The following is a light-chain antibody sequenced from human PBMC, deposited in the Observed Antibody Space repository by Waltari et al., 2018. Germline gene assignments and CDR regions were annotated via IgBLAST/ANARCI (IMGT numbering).Light chain of an antibody. CDR3: TSYSTTTTLV. CDR2: DVS. Sequence: QSALTQPASVSGSPGQSITISCTGTSSNVGGYNYVSWYQQHPRKAPKFIIYDVSDRPSGVSNRFSGSKSGNTASLTISGLQAEDEADYYCTSYSTTTTLVFGGGTKVAVL. V-gene: IGLV2-14*03. J-gene: IGLJ2*01. CDR1: SSNVGGYNY.